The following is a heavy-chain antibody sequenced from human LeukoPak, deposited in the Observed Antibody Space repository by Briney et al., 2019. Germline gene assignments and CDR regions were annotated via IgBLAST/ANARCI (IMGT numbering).Heavy chain of an antibody. CDR1: GFTFHSYG. CDR3: AKDWEGYCSSTSCSPD. D-gene: IGHD2-2*01. V-gene: IGHV3-30*02. CDR2: IRYDRSNK. J-gene: IGHJ4*02. Sequence: GGSLRLSCAASGFTFHSYGMHWVPQAPAKGLEWVAFIRYDRSNKYYADSVKGRFTISRDNSKNTLYLQMNSLRAEDTAVYYCAKDWEGYCSSTSCSPDWGQGTLVTVSS.